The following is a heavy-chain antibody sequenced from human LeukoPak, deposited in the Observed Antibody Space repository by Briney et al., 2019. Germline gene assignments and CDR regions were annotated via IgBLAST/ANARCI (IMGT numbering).Heavy chain of an antibody. CDR2: IGAGGAAT. D-gene: IGHD6-19*01. CDR1: GFTFTTYA. Sequence: GGSLRLSCAASGFTFTTYAMTWVRQAPGKGLEWVSSIGAGGAATFYSDSVKGRFTISRDNSMNTLYLQMSSLRADDTAVYHCGRPTKFWLIQGDGVDVWGQGTTVTVSS. J-gene: IGHJ6*02. CDR3: GRPTKFWLIQGDGVDV. V-gene: IGHV3-23*01.